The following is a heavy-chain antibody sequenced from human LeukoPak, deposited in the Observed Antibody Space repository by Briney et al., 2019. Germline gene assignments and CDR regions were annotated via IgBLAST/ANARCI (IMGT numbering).Heavy chain of an antibody. D-gene: IGHD3-3*01. CDR3: ARGSLYDFWSGYLLDY. Sequence: ASVKVSCKASGYTFTSYDINWVRQATGQGLEWMGWMNPNSGNTGYAQKFQGRVTVTRNTSISTAYMELSSLRSEDTAVYYCARGSLYDFWSGYLLDYWGQGTLVTVSS. CDR1: GYTFTSYD. CDR2: MNPNSGNT. V-gene: IGHV1-8*01. J-gene: IGHJ4*02.